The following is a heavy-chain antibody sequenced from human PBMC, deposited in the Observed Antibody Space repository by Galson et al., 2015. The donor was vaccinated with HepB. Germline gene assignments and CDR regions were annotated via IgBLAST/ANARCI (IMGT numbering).Heavy chain of an antibody. CDR3: AKDGYIVATQIYGMDG. CDR1: GFTFSSYA. Sequence: SLRLSCAASGFTFSSYAMSWVRQAPGKGLEWVSGITGSGGNIYYADSVKGRFTISRDNSKTTLYLQMNSLRAADTAVYYCAKDGYIVATQIYGMDGWGQGTTVTVSS. CDR2: ITGSGGNI. J-gene: IGHJ6*02. D-gene: IGHD5-12*01. V-gene: IGHV3-23*01.